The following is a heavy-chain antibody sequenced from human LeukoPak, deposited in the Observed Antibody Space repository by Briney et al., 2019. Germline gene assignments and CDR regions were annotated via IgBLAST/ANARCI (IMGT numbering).Heavy chain of an antibody. CDR2: INTNTGNP. CDR3: ARECDGDCYPDAFDI. Sequence: ASVKVSCKASGYTFTSYAMNWVRQASGQGLEWMGWINTNTGNPTYAQGFTGRFVFSLDTSVSTAYLQISSLKAEDTAVYYCARECDGDCYPDAFDIWGQGTMVTVSS. D-gene: IGHD2-21*02. J-gene: IGHJ3*02. V-gene: IGHV7-4-1*02. CDR1: GYTFTSYA.